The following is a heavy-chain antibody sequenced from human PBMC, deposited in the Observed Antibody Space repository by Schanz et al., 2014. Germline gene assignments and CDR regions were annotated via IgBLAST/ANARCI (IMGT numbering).Heavy chain of an antibody. CDR3: AKAADWPVTRFDP. J-gene: IGHJ5*02. CDR2: INTGSNYI. Sequence: QVHLLESGGGLVEPGGSLRLSCAASGFSFSDYYMSWIRQAPGKGLEWISFINTGSNYINYADSVKGRFTISRDNSKNTLYLQMSSLRADDTAVYYCAKAADWPVTRFDPWGQGTLVTVSS. V-gene: IGHV3-11*05. CDR1: GFSFSDYY. D-gene: IGHD3-9*01.